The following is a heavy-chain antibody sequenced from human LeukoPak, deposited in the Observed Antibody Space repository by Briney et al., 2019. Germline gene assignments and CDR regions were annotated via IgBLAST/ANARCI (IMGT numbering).Heavy chain of an antibody. J-gene: IGHJ4*02. CDR3: ARGLRYFDWYFSD. D-gene: IGHD3-9*01. Sequence: SETLSLTCTVSGGSISSNNYYWGWIRQPPGKGLEWIGSIYYSGSTYYNPSLKSRVTISVDTSKNQFSLKLSSVTAADTAVYYCARGLRYFDWYFSDWGQGTLVIVSS. CDR1: GGSISSNNYY. V-gene: IGHV4-39*01. CDR2: IYYSGST.